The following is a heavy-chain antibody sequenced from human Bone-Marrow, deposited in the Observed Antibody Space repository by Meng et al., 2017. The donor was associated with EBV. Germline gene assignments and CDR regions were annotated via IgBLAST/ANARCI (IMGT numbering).Heavy chain of an antibody. CDR1: GGAISSGNW. V-gene: IGHV4-4*03. CDR2: NHHGGGT. CDR3: SIIIYGSGLNSWFDP. J-gene: IGHJ5*02. D-gene: IGHD3-10*01. Sequence: QVEVQSCGPGLGTSPGTRPFSWGVSGGAISSGNWWTWVPQPPGKGLEWVGENHHGGGTNCNPSLKSRVTISLDKSKNQFSLRLTAVTAADTAVYYCSIIIYGSGLNSWFDPWGQGTLVTVSS.